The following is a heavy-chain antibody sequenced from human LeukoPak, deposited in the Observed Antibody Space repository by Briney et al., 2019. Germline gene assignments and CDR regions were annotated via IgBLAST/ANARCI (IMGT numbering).Heavy chain of an antibody. CDR2: IYYSGST. V-gene: IGHV4-59*01. CDR1: GGSISSYY. Sequence: PSETLSLTCTVSGGSISSYYWSWIRQPPGKGLEWIGYIYYSGSTNYNPSLKSRVTISADTSKNQFSLKLSSVTAADTAVYYCARSPNYYDSSGYYAAAFDIWGQGTMVTVSS. J-gene: IGHJ3*02. CDR3: ARSPNYYDSSGYYAAAFDI. D-gene: IGHD3-22*01.